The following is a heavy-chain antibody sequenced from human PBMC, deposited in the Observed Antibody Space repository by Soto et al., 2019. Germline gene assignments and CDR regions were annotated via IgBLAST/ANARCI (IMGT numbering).Heavy chain of an antibody. CDR1: GFTFSSYA. CDR2: ISDGGGST. Sequence: EVQLSESGGGLVQPGGSLRLSCAASGFTFSSYAMAWVRQPPGKGLEWVSGISDGGGSTYYADSVKGRFTISRDNSKNTVYLHMNSLRAQDTALYYCAKDYIGVVPDAFDIWGQGTMVTVSS. D-gene: IGHD3-3*01. J-gene: IGHJ3*02. V-gene: IGHV3-23*01. CDR3: AKDYIGVVPDAFDI.